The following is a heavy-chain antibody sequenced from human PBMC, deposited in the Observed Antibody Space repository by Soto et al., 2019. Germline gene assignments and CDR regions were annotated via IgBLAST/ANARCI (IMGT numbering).Heavy chain of an antibody. CDR2: IYHTGTT. CDR3: ARVMAAMQNWLDP. CDR1: GGSISSSDYF. Sequence: SETLSLTCSVSGGSISSSDYFWSWIRQPPGKGLEWIGFIYHTGTTYYNPSLRSRVTISIDTSKSQFSMKLNSVTAADTAVYYCARVMAAMQNWLDPWGQGTLVTASS. V-gene: IGHV4-30-4*01. D-gene: IGHD2-2*01. J-gene: IGHJ5*02.